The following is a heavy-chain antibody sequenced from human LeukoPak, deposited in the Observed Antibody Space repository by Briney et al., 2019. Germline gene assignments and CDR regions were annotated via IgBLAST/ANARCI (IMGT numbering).Heavy chain of an antibody. Sequence: SETLSLTCTVSGGSISSSSYYWSWIRQPPGKGLEWIGGIFYSGSTYYNPSLKSRVTISVDTSKNQFSLKLSSVTAADTALYYCASKRPNYYDGSGYYYAWGQGTLVTVSS. CDR3: ASKRPNYYDGSGYYYA. V-gene: IGHV4-39*07. D-gene: IGHD3-22*01. CDR2: IFYSGST. J-gene: IGHJ4*02. CDR1: GGSISSSSYY.